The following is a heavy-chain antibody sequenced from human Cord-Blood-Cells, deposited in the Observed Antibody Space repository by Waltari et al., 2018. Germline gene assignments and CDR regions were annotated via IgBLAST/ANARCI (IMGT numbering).Heavy chain of an antibody. J-gene: IGHJ3*02. CDR2: IIPIFGTA. CDR3: ARALSRNYDILTGYDAFDI. Sequence: QVQLVQSGAAVKKPGSSVKVSCKASGGTFSSYAINWVRQAPGQGLEWMGGIIPIFGTANYAQKFQGRVTITADESTSTAYMELSSLRSEDTAVYYCARALSRNYDILTGYDAFDIWGQGTMVTVSS. CDR1: GGTFSSYA. V-gene: IGHV1-69*01. D-gene: IGHD3-9*01.